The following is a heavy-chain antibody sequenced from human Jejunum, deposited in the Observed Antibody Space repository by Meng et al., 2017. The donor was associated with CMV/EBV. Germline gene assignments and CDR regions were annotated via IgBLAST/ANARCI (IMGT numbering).Heavy chain of an antibody. CDR2: MNPNRGTT. CDR1: GYTFTSYD. CDR3: ATGVADFEY. V-gene: IGHV1-8*01. D-gene: IGHD6-19*01. J-gene: IGHJ4*02. Sequence: VPFGAGVTKPGASVKVSVKASGYTFTSYDSNWVRQGTGQGLEWMGWMNPNRGTTGYAQKFQGRVTMTRNISKSTAYMDLSSLRSEDTAVYYCATGVADFEYWGQGTLVTVSS.